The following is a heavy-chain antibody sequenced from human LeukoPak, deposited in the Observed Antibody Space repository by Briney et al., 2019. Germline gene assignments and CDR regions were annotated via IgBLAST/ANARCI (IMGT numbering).Heavy chain of an antibody. J-gene: IGHJ4*02. D-gene: IGHD6-19*01. V-gene: IGHV3-30-3*01. Sequence: GGSPRLSCAASGFTFSSYAMHWVRQAPGKGLEWVAVISYDGSNKYYADSVKGRFTISRDNSKNTLYLQMNSLRAEDTAVYYCARDGGGQWYFDYWGQGTLVTVSS. CDR2: ISYDGSNK. CDR1: GFTFSSYA. CDR3: ARDGGGQWYFDY.